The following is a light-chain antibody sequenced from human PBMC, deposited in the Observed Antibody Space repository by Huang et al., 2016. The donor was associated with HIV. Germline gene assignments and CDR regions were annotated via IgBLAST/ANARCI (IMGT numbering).Light chain of an antibody. Sequence: EIVLTQSPATLSLSPGERTTLSCRASQSVVNLAWYQPKPGQAPRLLIYDAANRASGIPARVSGSGSGTDFTLTVNILQPEDSAVYYCQQRNSWPPITFGQGTRLEIK. CDR2: DAA. CDR3: QQRNSWPPIT. J-gene: IGKJ5*01. V-gene: IGKV3-11*01. CDR1: QSVVN.